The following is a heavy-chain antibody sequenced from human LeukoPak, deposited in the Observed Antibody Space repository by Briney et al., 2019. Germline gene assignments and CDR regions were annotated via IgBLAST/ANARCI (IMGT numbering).Heavy chain of an antibody. CDR2: MNPNSGNT. J-gene: IGHJ4*02. V-gene: IGHV1-8*03. D-gene: IGHD5-12*01. CDR1: GYTFTGYY. CDR3: ARVAATSGYAPYDY. Sequence: GASVKVSCKASGYTFTGYYMHWVRQAPGQGLEWMGWMNPNSGNTGYAQKFQGRVTITRNTSISTAYMELSSLRSEDTAVYYCARVAATSGYAPYDYWGQGTLVTVFS.